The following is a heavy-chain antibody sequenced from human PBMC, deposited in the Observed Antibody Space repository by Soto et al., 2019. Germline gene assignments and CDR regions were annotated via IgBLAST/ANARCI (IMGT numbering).Heavy chain of an antibody. CDR3: ARGRPTYYDFWIGYSPGY. V-gene: IGHV1-8*01. CDR1: GYTFTSYD. J-gene: IGHJ4*02. Sequence: ASVKVSCKASGYTFTSYDINWVRQATGQGLEWMGWMNPNSGNTGYAQKFQGRVTMTRNTSISTAYMELSSLRSEDTAVEYCARGRPTYYDFWIGYSPGYWGQGTLVTVSS. D-gene: IGHD3-3*01. CDR2: MNPNSGNT.